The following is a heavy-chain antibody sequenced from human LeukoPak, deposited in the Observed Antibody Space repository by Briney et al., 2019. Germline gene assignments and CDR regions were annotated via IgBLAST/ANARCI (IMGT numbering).Heavy chain of an antibody. CDR3: ARDPPGLTLGSPGDY. CDR2: ISANNGDT. D-gene: IGHD3-16*01. CDR1: GYTFTSYG. Sequence: ASVTVSCKASGYTFTSYGIAWVRQAPGQGLQWMGWISANNGDTIYSQKLQGRVTMTTDTSTNTAYMELRSLTSDDTAVYYCARDPPGLTLGSPGDYWGQGTLVIVSS. J-gene: IGHJ4*02. V-gene: IGHV1-18*01.